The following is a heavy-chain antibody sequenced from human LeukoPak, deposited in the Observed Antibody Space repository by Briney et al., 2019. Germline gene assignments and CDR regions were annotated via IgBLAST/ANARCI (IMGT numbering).Heavy chain of an antibody. CDR2: ISGSGGST. Sequence: GGSLRLSCAASGFTFSSCAMSWVRQAPGKGLEWVSAISGSGGSTYYADSVKGRFTISRDNSKNTLYLQMNNLRAEDTAVYYCAKTRGSGPFDYWGQGTLVTVSS. CDR3: AKTRGSGPFDY. J-gene: IGHJ4*02. V-gene: IGHV3-23*01. CDR1: GFTFSSCA. D-gene: IGHD3-10*01.